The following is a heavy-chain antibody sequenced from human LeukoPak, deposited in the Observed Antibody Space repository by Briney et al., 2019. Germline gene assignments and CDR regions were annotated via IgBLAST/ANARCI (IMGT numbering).Heavy chain of an antibody. CDR1: GFTFSSYA. J-gene: IGHJ4*02. D-gene: IGHD1-26*01. Sequence: PGGSLRLSCVASGFTFSSYAMHWVRQAPGKGLEYVSAISNNGGSTYYANSVKGRFTISRDNSKNTLSLQMGSLRAEDKAVYYCARGDSGSHLDYWARDPWSPSPQ. CDR3: ARGDSGSHLDY. CDR2: ISNNGGST. V-gene: IGHV3-64*01.